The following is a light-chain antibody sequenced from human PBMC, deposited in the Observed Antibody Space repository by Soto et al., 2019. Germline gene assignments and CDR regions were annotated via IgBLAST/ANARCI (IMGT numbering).Light chain of an antibody. CDR2: GAS. CDR1: QSVSSN. Sequence: EVVMTQSPATLSVSPGERATLSCRASQSVSSNLAWYQQKPGQAPRLLIYGASTRATGIPARFSGSGSGTEFNLTISRLQTDDFATYYCQQYSSYPHTFGQGTRLEIK. CDR3: QQYSSYPHT. J-gene: IGKJ5*01. V-gene: IGKV3-15*01.